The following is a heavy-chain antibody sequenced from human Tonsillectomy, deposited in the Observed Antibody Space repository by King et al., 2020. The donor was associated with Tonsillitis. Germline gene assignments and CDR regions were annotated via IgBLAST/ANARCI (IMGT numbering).Heavy chain of an antibody. CDR1: GFTFDDYA. Sequence: VQLVESGGGLVQPGRSLRLSCAASGFTFDDYAMHLVRQAPGKGLEWVSGLSWNGGNIAYADSVKGRFTISRDNAKNSLYLQMNSLRAEDTALYYCTKGASIRSGWYFDYWGQGTLVTVSS. V-gene: IGHV3-9*01. D-gene: IGHD6-19*01. J-gene: IGHJ4*02. CDR3: TKGASIRSGWYFDY. CDR2: LSWNGGNI.